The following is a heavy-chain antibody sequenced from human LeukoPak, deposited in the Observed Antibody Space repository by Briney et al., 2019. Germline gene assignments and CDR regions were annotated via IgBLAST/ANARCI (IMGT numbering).Heavy chain of an antibody. CDR3: ARGSPYYDFWSGYYRPYYFDY. Sequence: KPSETLSLTCAVYGGSFSGYYWSWIRQPPGKGLEWIGEINHSGSTNYNPSLKSRVTISVDTSKNQFSLKLSSVTAADTAVYYCARGSPYYDFWSGYYRPYYFDYWGKGTLVTVSS. D-gene: IGHD3-3*01. V-gene: IGHV4-34*01. CDR1: GGSFSGYY. J-gene: IGHJ4*02. CDR2: INHSGST.